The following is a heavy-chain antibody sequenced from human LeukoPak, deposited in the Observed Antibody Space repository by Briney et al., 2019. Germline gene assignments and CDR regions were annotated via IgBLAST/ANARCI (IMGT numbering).Heavy chain of an antibody. CDR3: ARDRFGGRSYYFDY. CDR2: IYSGGST. D-gene: IGHD1-26*01. J-gene: IGHJ4*02. Sequence: GGSLRLSYAASGFTVSSNYMSWVRQAPGKGLEWVSIIYSGGSTYYADSVKGRFTISRDNSKNTLYLQMSSLRAEDTAVYYCARDRFGGRSYYFDYWGQGTLVTVSS. CDR1: GFTVSSNY. V-gene: IGHV3-66*01.